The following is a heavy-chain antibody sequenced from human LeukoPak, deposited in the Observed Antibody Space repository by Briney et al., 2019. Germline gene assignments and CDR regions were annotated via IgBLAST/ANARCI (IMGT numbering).Heavy chain of an antibody. V-gene: IGHV4-59*01. CDR2: TYYSGST. Sequence: SETLSLTCTVSGGSISSYYWSWIRQPPGKGLEWIGYTYYSGSTNYNPSLKSRVTISVDTSKNQFSLKLSSVTAADTAVYYCARAGRSIAAAAWYFDYWGQGTLVTVSS. CDR3: ARAGRSIAAAAWYFDY. D-gene: IGHD6-13*01. CDR1: GGSISSYY. J-gene: IGHJ4*02.